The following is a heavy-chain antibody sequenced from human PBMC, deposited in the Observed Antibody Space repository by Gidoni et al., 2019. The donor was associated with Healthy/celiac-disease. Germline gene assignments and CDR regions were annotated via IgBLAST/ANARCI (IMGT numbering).Heavy chain of an antibody. D-gene: IGHD6-19*01. CDR3: AKDIGEIAVAGGPFDY. V-gene: IGHV3-43*01. Sequence: EVQLVESGGVVVQPGGFLRLSCAASGFPFDDYTMHWVRQAPGKGLVWVSLISWDGGSTYYADSVKSRFTISRDNSKNSLYLQMNSLRTEDTALYYCAKDIGEIAVAGGPFDYWGQGTLVTVSS. CDR2: ISWDGGST. CDR1: GFPFDDYT. J-gene: IGHJ4*02.